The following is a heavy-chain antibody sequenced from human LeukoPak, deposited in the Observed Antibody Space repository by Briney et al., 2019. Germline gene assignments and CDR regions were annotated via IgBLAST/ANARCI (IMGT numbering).Heavy chain of an antibody. J-gene: IGHJ4*02. CDR2: IYYSGTT. CDR1: GGSVSSGSYY. V-gene: IGHV4-61*01. CDR3: ARRRAAAGTPPIFDY. Sequence: ASETLSLTCTVSGGSVSSGSYYWSWIRQPPGKGLEWIGYIYYSGTTNYNPSLKSRVIISVDTSKNQFSLKLSSVTAADTAMYYCARRRAAAGTPPIFDYWGQGTLVTVSS. D-gene: IGHD6-13*01.